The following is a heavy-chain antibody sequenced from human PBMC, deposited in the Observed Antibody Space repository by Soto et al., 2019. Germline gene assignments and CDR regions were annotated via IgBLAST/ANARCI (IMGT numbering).Heavy chain of an antibody. CDR1: GGSFSGYY. J-gene: IGHJ6*02. D-gene: IGHD2-15*01. CDR2: INHSGST. CDR3: ASIGAYCSGGSCLQNYYYYGMDV. V-gene: IGHV4-34*01. Sequence: PSETLSLTCAVYGGSFSGYYWSWIRQPPGKGLKWIGEINHSGSTNYNPSLKSRVTISVDTSKNQFSLKLSSVTAADTAVYYCASIGAYCSGGSCLQNYYYYGMDVWGQGTTVTV.